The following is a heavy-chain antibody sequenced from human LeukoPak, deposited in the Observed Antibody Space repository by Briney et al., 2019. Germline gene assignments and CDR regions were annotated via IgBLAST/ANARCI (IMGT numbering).Heavy chain of an antibody. CDR2: ISSSSSTI. CDR1: GFTFSSYS. CDR3: ARAASYSSSSE. V-gene: IGHV3-48*01. D-gene: IGHD6-6*01. Sequence: GGSLRLSCAASGFTFSSYSMYWVRQAPGKGLEWVSYISSSSSTIYYADSVKGRFTISRDNAKNSLYLQMNSLRAEDTAVYYCARAASYSSSSEWGQGTMVTVSS. J-gene: IGHJ4*02.